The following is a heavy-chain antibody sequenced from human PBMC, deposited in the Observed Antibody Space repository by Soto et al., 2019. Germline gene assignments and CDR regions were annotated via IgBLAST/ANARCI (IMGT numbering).Heavy chain of an antibody. V-gene: IGHV3-7*01. CDR3: ARGRMNGYYYYYMDV. J-gene: IGHJ6*03. CDR1: GFTFSSYW. CDR2: IKQDGSEK. Sequence: EVQLVESGGGLVQPGGSLRLSCAASGFTFSSYWMSWVRQAPGKGLEWVANIKQDGSEKYYVDSVKGRFTISRDNAKNSLYLQMNSLRAEDTAVYYCARGRMNGYYYYYMDVWGKGTTVTVSS. D-gene: IGHD1-1*01.